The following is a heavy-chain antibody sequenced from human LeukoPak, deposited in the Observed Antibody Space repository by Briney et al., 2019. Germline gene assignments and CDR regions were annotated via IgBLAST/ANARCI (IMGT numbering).Heavy chain of an antibody. CDR2: IYSSGRT. J-gene: IGHJ4*02. D-gene: IGHD2-15*01. Sequence: SETLSLTCTVSGDSINSGSYYWSWIRQPAGKGLEWIGRIYSSGRTNYNPSLKSRVTISIDTSKDQFSLRLSSVTAADTAVYYCARVPVDRCPGSTCYPNFDSWGQGTLVTVSS. V-gene: IGHV4-61*02. CDR3: ARVPVDRCPGSTCYPNFDS. CDR1: GDSINSGSYY.